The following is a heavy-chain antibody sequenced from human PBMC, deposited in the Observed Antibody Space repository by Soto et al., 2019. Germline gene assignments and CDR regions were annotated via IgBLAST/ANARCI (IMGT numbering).Heavy chain of an antibody. D-gene: IGHD6-6*01. Sequence: PGGSLRLSCAASGFTFSNAWINWVRQAPGKGLEWVGRIKSKTDGGTPDYAAPVKGRFAISRDDSKNMVYLQMNSLKTEDTGIYYCANIEYSSSGSPFDYWGQGTLVTVSS. CDR3: ANIEYSSSGSPFDY. V-gene: IGHV3-15*07. CDR1: GFTFSNAW. CDR2: IKSKTDGGTP. J-gene: IGHJ4*02.